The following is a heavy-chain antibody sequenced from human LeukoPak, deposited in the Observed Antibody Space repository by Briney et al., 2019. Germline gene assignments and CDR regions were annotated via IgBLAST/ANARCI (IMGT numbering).Heavy chain of an antibody. J-gene: IGHJ4*02. Sequence: PSETLSLTCTVSGGSISSYYWSWIRQPPGKGLEWIGYIYYSGSTNYNPSLKSRVTISVDTSKNQFSLKLSSVTAADTAVYYCAVYFEDAFDYWGQGTLVTVSS. V-gene: IGHV4-59*01. CDR2: IYYSGST. D-gene: IGHD2-8*01. CDR1: GGSISSYY. CDR3: AVYFEDAFDY.